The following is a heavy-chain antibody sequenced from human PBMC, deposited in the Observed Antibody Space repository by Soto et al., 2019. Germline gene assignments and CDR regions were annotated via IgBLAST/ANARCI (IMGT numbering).Heavy chain of an antibody. CDR1: GYTFTSYG. CDR2: INAYNGNT. CDR3: PRHVIYGLIDY. D-gene: IGHD3-16*02. J-gene: IGHJ4*02. V-gene: IGHV1-18*01. Sequence: QVQLVQSGAEVKKPGASVKVSCKASGYTFTSYGISWVRQAPGQGLEWMGWINAYNGNTNYAQKFQGRVTMTTDTTTSTAYMELRSLRSVDSFVYHCPRHVIYGLIDYWGQGTLGTVSS.